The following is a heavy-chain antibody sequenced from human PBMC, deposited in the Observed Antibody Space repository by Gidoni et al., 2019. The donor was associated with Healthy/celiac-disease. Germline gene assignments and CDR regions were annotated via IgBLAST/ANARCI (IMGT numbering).Heavy chain of an antibody. CDR3: ARLSDYYDLVQGGGAFDI. D-gene: IGHD3-22*01. Sequence: IYYSGSTYYNPSLKSRVTISVDTSKNQFSLKLSSVTAADTAVYYCARLSDYYDLVQGGGAFDIWGQGTMVTVSS. CDR2: IYYSGST. V-gene: IGHV4-39*01. J-gene: IGHJ3*02.